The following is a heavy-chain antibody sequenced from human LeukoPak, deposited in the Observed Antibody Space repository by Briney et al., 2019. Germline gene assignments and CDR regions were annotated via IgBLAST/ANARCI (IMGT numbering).Heavy chain of an antibody. D-gene: IGHD6-13*01. CDR2: INPSGGST. CDR1: GYTFTSYY. CDR3: AGGRVEQQLVRLLHWFDP. J-gene: IGHJ5*02. Sequence: ASVKVSCKASGYTFTSYYMHWVRQAPGQGLEWMGIINPSGGSTSYAQKFQGRVTMTRDTSTSTVYMELSSLRSEDTAVYYCAGGRVEQQLVRLLHWFDPWGQGTLVTVSS. V-gene: IGHV1-46*01.